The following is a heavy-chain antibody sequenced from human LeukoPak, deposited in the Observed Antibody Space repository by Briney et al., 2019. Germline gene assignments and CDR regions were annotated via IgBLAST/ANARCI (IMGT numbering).Heavy chain of an antibody. CDR1: GFTFSSYG. CDR3: ANSPTYCSSTSCYINY. J-gene: IGHJ4*02. D-gene: IGHD2-2*02. V-gene: IGHV3-30*18. Sequence: PGGSLRLSCVASGFTFSSYGMHWVRQAPGKGLEWVAVISDDGSNKYYVDSVKGRFTISRDNSKNTLYLQMNSLRAEDTAVYYCANSPTYCSSTSCYINYWGQGTLVTVSS. CDR2: ISDDGSNK.